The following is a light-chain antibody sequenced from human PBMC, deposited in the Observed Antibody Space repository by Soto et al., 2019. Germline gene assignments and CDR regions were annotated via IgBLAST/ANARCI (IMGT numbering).Light chain of an antibody. J-gene: IGKJ2*01. CDR2: GAS. CDR3: QQNNNWPPYT. Sequence: EIVMTQSPATLSVSPGERATLSCRASQSVSSNLAWYQQKPGQAPRLLIYGASTRATGIPARFSGSGSGTGFTLTVSSLQSEDFAVYYCQQNNNWPPYTFGQRTKLEIK. V-gene: IGKV3-15*01. CDR1: QSVSSN.